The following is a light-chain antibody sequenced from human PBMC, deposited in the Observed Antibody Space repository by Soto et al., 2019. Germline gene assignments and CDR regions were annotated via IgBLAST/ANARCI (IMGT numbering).Light chain of an antibody. Sequence: QSVLTQPPSASGTPGQRVTISCSGSSSNIGSNAVNWYQQLPGTAPKLLIYSNNQRTSGVPDRFSGSKSGTSASLAISGLQSEDEADYYCAAWDDSLSGLVFGGGTKLTVL. J-gene: IGLJ2*01. CDR3: AAWDDSLSGLV. CDR1: SSNIGSNA. CDR2: SNN. V-gene: IGLV1-44*01.